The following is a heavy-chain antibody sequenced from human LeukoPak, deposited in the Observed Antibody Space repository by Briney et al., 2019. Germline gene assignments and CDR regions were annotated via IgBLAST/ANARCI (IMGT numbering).Heavy chain of an antibody. CDR2: INAGNGNT. CDR3: ARGQLWFGEFHFDY. Sequence: ASVTVSCKASGYTFTSYAMHWVRQARGQRLEWMGWINAGNGNTKYSQKFQGRVTITRDTSASTAYIQLSSLRSQDTAVYYCARGQLWFGEFHFDYWGQGTLVTVSS. D-gene: IGHD3-10*01. V-gene: IGHV1-3*01. CDR1: GYTFTSYA. J-gene: IGHJ4*02.